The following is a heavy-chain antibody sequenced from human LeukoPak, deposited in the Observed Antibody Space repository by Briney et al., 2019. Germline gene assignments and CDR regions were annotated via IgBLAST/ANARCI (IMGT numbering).Heavy chain of an antibody. D-gene: IGHD1-26*01. V-gene: IGHV3-43*01. CDR2: ISWNSDYT. J-gene: IGHJ4*02. CDR3: AKNFQGIMGATQIDF. Sequence: PGGSLRLSCAASGFKFDDYTMHWVRRAPEKGLEWVSLISWNSDYTSYAESVKGRFTISRDNSKNSLYLQMNSLRTEDTAFYYCAKNFQGIMGATQIDFWGQGTLVTVSS. CDR1: GFKFDDYT.